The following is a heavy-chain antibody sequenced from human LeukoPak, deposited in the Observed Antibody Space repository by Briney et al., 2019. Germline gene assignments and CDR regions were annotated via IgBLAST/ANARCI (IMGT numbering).Heavy chain of an antibody. CDR1: GFTFSNAW. J-gene: IGHJ3*02. D-gene: IGHD5-18*01. V-gene: IGHV3-15*01. CDR3: TTDYQVDTARVHEAFDI. CDR2: IKSKTDGGTT. Sequence: GGSLRLSCAVSGFTFSNAWMSWVRQAPGKGLEWVGRIKSKTDGGTTDYAAPVKGRFTISRDDSKNTLYLQMNSLKTEDTAVYYCTTDYQVDTARVHEAFDIWGQGTMVTVSS.